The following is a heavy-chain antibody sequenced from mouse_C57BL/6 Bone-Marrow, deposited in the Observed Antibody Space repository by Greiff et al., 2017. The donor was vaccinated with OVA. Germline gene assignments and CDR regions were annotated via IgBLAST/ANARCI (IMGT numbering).Heavy chain of an antibody. CDR2: IYPSDSET. Sequence: QVQLQQPGAELVRPGSSVKLSCKASGYNFTSYWMDWVKQRPGQGLEWIGKIYPSDSETHYNQKFKDKATLTVDKSSSTAYMQLSSLTSEDSAVYCCARAGAVVGWYIDDWGKGTTVTVSS. J-gene: IGHJ1*03. D-gene: IGHD1-1*01. CDR3: ARAGAVVGWYIDD. CDR1: GYNFTSYW. V-gene: IGHV1-61*01.